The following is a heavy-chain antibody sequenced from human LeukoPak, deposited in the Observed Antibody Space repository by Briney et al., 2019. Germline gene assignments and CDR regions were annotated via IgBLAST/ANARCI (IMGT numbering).Heavy chain of an antibody. V-gene: IGHV4-61*01. CDR3: ARELFPTYYYDRPI. J-gene: IGHJ3*02. CDR2: IYYSGST. CDR1: GYSISSGFY. D-gene: IGHD3-22*01. Sequence: SETLSLTCTISGYSISSGFYWGWIRQPPGKGLEWIGYIYYSGSTNYNPSLKSRVTISVDTSKNQFSLKLSSVTAADTAVYYCARELFPTYYYDRPIWGQGTMVTVSS.